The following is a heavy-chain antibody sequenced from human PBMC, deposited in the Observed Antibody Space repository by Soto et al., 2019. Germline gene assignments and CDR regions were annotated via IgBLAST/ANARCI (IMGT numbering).Heavy chain of an antibody. D-gene: IGHD6-13*01. Sequence: SETLSLTCAVSGGSISSGGYSWSWIRQPPGKGLDWIGYIYHSGSTYYNPSLKSRVTISVDRSKNQFSLKLSSVTAADTAVYYCARLGRTRSSWYDVLRHSYYYYGMDVWGQGTTVTVSS. V-gene: IGHV4-30-2*01. CDR3: ARLGRTRSSWYDVLRHSYYYYGMDV. CDR1: GGSISSGGYS. J-gene: IGHJ6*02. CDR2: IYHSGST.